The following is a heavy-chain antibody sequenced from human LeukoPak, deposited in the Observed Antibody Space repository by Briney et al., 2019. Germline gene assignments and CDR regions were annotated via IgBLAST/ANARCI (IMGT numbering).Heavy chain of an antibody. J-gene: IGHJ4*02. CDR2: ISSSGSTI. CDR1: GFTFSSYE. D-gene: IGHD6-13*01. V-gene: IGHV3-48*03. CDR3: ARDSSSWYYVVDY. Sequence: GGSLRLSCAASGFTFSSYEMNWVRQAPGKGLEWVSYISSSGSTIYYADSVKGRFTISRDNAKNSLYLQMNSLRAEDTAVYYCARDSSSWYYVVDYWGQGTLVTVSS.